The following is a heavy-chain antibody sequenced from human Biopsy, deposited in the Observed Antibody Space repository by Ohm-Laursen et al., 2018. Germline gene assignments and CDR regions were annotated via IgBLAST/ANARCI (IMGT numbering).Heavy chain of an antibody. CDR3: AREQHPYIDVLTDSFSYVPMDV. J-gene: IGHJ6*04. V-gene: IGHV1-69*04. D-gene: IGHD3-9*01. CDR1: GGGFTTYG. Sequence: GASVKVSCKASGGGFTTYGFNWVRQAPGQGLEWMGRIIPILGRPTYAQKFQGRVTITADTSTGTVFMGLSTLRSEDSALYYCAREQHPYIDVLTDSFSYVPMDVWGAGTTVTVSS. CDR2: IIPILGRP.